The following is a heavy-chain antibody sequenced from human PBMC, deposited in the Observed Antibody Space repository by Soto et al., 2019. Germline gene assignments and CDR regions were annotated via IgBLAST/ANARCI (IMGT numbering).Heavy chain of an antibody. CDR2: IYYSGST. D-gene: IGHD3-22*01. CDR3: ARDYHHYYDSSGYYDY. V-gene: IGHV4-30-4*08. Sequence: PSETLSLTCTVSGGSISSSSYYWGWIRQPPGKGLEWIGYIYYSGSTYYNPSLKSRVTISVDTSKNQFSLKLSSVTAADTAVYYCARDYHHYYDSSGYYDYWGQGTLVTVSS. CDR1: GGSISSSSYY. J-gene: IGHJ4*02.